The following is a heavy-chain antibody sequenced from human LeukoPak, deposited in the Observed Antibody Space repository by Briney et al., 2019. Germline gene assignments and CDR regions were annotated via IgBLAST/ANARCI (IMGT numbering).Heavy chain of an antibody. Sequence: GRSLRLSCAASGFTFSSYAMHWVRQAPGKGLEWVAVISYDGSNKYYADSVKGRFTISRDNSKNTLYLQMNSLRAEDTAVYYCARERDGYNYFDYWGQGTLVTVSS. J-gene: IGHJ4*02. CDR3: ARERDGYNYFDY. D-gene: IGHD5-24*01. CDR1: GFTFSSYA. V-gene: IGHV3-30*14. CDR2: ISYDGSNK.